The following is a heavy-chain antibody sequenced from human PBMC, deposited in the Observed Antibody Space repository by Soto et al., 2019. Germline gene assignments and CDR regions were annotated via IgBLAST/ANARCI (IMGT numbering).Heavy chain of an antibody. CDR1: GGSISSSSYY. V-gene: IGHV4-39*01. J-gene: IGHJ4*02. Sequence: QLQLQESGPGLVKPSETLSLTCTVSGGSISSSSYYWGWIRQPPGKGLEWIGSIHYSGSTYYNPSLKSRVTISVDTSKNQFSLKLSSVTAAVTAVYYCARHTPAISISDHWGRGTLVTVSS. CDR3: ARHTPAISISDH. D-gene: IGHD2-15*01. CDR2: IHYSGST.